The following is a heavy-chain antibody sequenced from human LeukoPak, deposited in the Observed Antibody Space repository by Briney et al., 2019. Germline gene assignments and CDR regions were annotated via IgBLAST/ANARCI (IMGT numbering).Heavy chain of an antibody. CDR3: ARDRRYYYGSGSYNWFDP. V-gene: IGHV1-2*04. CDR1: GYTFTGYY. J-gene: IGHJ5*02. CDR2: TNPNSGGT. D-gene: IGHD3-10*01. Sequence: GASVKVSCKASGYTFTGYYMHWVRQAPGQGLEWMGWTNPNSGGTNYAQKFQGWVTMTRDTSISTAYMELSRLRSDDTAVYYCARDRRYYYGSGSYNWFDPWGQGTLVTVSS.